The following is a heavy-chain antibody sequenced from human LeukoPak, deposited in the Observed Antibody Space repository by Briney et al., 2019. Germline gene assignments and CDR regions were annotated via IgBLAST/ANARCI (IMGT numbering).Heavy chain of an antibody. CDR1: GFTFSSSA. D-gene: IGHD6-19*01. V-gene: IGHV3-30*18. CDR2: ISVYESHK. CDR3: AKDQGTGFSDFDY. Sequence: HSGGSLRLSCAASGFTFSSSAMHWVRQTPGKGLEWVAVISVYESHKYYADSVKGRFTLSRDNSKNTLYLQMNSLTTEDTAVYYCAKDQGTGFSDFDYWGQGTLVTVSS. J-gene: IGHJ4*02.